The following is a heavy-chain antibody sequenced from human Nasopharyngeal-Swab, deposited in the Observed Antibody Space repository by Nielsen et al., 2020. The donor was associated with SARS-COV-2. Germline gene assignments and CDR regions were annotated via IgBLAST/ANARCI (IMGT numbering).Heavy chain of an antibody. Sequence: GESLKIPCAASGFTFSSYAMSWVRQAPGKGPEWVSTTSGSGGSTYYADSVKGRFTISRDNSWTTLYLEMNSLRAEDTAVYYCAKDESGYTGTYGALDIWGQGTMVTVSS. D-gene: IGHD1-26*01. CDR3: AKDESGYTGTYGALDI. CDR1: GFTFSSYA. CDR2: TSGSGGST. V-gene: IGHV3-23*01. J-gene: IGHJ3*02.